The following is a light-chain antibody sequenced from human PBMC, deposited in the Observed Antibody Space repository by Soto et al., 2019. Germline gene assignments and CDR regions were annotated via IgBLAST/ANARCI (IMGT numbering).Light chain of an antibody. CDR2: GAS. CDR1: QSISSSY. V-gene: IGKV3-20*01. Sequence: EIVLTQSPGTLSLSPGERSTFSCRASQSISSSYLALYQQKPGQAPRLLIYGASSRATGIPDRFSGNGSGSDFTLTINRLEPEDVAVYYCQQYGSSPRTFGQGTKVDIK. CDR3: QQYGSSPRT. J-gene: IGKJ1*01.